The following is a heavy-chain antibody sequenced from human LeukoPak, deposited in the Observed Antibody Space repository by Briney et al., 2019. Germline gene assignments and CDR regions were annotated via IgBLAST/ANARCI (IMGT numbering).Heavy chain of an antibody. Sequence: PGGSLRLSCAASGFTLSNYWMSWVRQAPGKGLEWVAVISYDGSNKYYADSVKGRFTISRDNSKNTLYLQMNSLRAEDTAVYYCAKDEGYSSGWGGLYFDYWGQGTLVTVSS. D-gene: IGHD6-19*01. J-gene: IGHJ4*02. CDR1: GFTLSNYW. CDR2: ISYDGSNK. V-gene: IGHV3-30*18. CDR3: AKDEGYSSGWGGLYFDY.